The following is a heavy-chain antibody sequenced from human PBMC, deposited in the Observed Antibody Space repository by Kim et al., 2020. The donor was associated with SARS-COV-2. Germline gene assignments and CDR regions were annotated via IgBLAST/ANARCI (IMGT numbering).Heavy chain of an antibody. D-gene: IGHD3-16*01. V-gene: IGHV4-34*01. Sequence: PSLKSRVTRSVDTSKNQFSLKLSSVTAADTAVYYCARAAARLGGNWFDPWGQGTLVTVSS. CDR3: ARAAARLGGNWFDP. J-gene: IGHJ5*02.